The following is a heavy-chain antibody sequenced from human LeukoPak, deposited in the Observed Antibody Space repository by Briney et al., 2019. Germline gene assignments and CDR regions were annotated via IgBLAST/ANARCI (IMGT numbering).Heavy chain of an antibody. J-gene: IGHJ4*02. V-gene: IGHV4-59*12. Sequence: IPSETLSLTCTVSGGSISSYCWSWIRQPPGKGLEWIGYIYYSGSTNYNPSLKSRVTISVDTSKNQFSLKLSSVTAADTAVYCCARGIVVVVAATTHFDYWGQGTLVTVSS. CDR2: IYYSGST. CDR1: GGSISSYC. D-gene: IGHD2-15*01. CDR3: ARGIVVVVAATTHFDY.